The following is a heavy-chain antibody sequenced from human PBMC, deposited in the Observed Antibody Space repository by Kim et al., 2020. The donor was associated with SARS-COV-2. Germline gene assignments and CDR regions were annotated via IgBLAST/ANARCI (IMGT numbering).Heavy chain of an antibody. V-gene: IGHV4-31*03. Sequence: SETLSLTCTVSGDSIRSGGYYWSWIRQLPGKGLEWIVYISDSGSTNYNSSLKSRVTISVDTSKKQFSLGLSSVTAADTAVYYCARVLSMGRGLHFDYWG. CDR2: ISDSGST. D-gene: IGHD3-10*01. CDR3: ARVLSMGRGLHFDY. J-gene: IGHJ4*01. CDR1: GDSIRSGGYY.